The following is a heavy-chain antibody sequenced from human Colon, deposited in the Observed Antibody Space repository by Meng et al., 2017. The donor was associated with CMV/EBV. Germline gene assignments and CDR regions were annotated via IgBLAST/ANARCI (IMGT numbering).Heavy chain of an antibody. J-gene: IGHJ4*02. D-gene: IGHD2-15*01. CDR2: LSHDGRNT. Sequence: GESLKISCAASGFTFSTYAMHWVRQAPGRGLEWVAGLSHDGRNTFYADSVKGRFTISRDNSQNTLVLQMNSLRGEDTAVYYCTTSRSLDYWGQGTLVTVSS. CDR3: TTSRSLDY. CDR1: GFTFSTYA. V-gene: IGHV3-30*04.